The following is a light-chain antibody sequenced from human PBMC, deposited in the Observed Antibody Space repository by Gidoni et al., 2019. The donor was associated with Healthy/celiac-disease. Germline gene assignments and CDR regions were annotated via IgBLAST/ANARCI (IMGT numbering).Light chain of an antibody. CDR2: AAS. J-gene: IGKJ1*01. CDR3: QQSYSTRWT. V-gene: IGKV1-39*01. Sequence: IQMTQSPSSRSASVGDRVTITCRASQSISSYLNWYQQKPGKAPKLLIYAASSLQSGVPSRFSGSGSGTDFTLTISSLQPEDFATYYCQQSYSTRWTFGQGTKVEIK. CDR1: QSISSY.